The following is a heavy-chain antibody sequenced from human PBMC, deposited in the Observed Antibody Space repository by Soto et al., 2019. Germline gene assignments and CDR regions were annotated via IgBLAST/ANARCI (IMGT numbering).Heavy chain of an antibody. Sequence: SVKVSCNASGGTFSKYAISWVRQAPGQGLEWLGGIIPMFGTPNYAQKFQGRVTISADESTTTAYLELSSLRSADTAVYLCARPLRDRNCHHGLSXWGQVTTVTVS. CDR3: ARPLRDRNCHHGLSX. CDR1: GGTFSKYA. D-gene: IGHD3-22*01. J-gene: IGHJ6*02. V-gene: IGHV1-69*13. CDR2: IIPMFGTP.